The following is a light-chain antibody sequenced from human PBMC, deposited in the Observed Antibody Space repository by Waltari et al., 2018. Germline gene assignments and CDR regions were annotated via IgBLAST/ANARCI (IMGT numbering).Light chain of an antibody. CDR1: QSVGRT. V-gene: IGKV3-20*01. CDR3: QKYGRLPAT. J-gene: IGKJ1*01. Sequence: EIGLTQSPGTLSLSPGQRATLFCRASQSVGRTLAWYQQKPVQAPRLLIYDASTRATGIPDRCSATGSGTDFSLTISRLEPEDFAVYYCQKYGRLPATFGRGTTVEIK. CDR2: DAS.